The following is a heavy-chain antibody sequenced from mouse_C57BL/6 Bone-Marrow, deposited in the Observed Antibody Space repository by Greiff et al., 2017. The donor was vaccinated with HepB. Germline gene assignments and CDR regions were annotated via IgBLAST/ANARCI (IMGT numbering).Heavy chain of an antibody. Sequence: VKVVESGAELVKPGASVKISCKASGYAFSSYWMNWVKQRPGKGLEWIGQIYPGDGDTNYNGKFKGKATLTADKSSSTAYMQLSSLTSEDSAVYFCARGDFYYYGSGYWGQGTTLTVSS. D-gene: IGHD1-1*01. CDR3: ARGDFYYYGSGY. CDR2: IYPGDGDT. J-gene: IGHJ2*01. CDR1: GYAFSSYW. V-gene: IGHV1-80*01.